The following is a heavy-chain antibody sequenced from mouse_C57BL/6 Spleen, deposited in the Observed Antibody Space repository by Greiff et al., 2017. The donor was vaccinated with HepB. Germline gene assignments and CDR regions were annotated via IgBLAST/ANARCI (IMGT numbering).Heavy chain of an antibody. J-gene: IGHJ3*01. CDR3: ARGELAWFAY. CDR1: GYSITSGYD. Sequence: EVMLVESGPGMVKPSQSLSLTCTVTGYSITSGYDWHWIRHFPGNKLEWMGYISYSGSTNYNPSLKSRISITHDTSKNHFFLKLNSVTTEDTATYYCARGELAWFAYWGQGTLVTVSA. CDR2: ISYSGST. V-gene: IGHV3-1*01. D-gene: IGHD4-1*01.